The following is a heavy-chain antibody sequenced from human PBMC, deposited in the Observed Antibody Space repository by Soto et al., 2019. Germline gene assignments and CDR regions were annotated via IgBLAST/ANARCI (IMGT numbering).Heavy chain of an antibody. Sequence: ASVKVSFKASGGTFSSYAISWVRQAPGQGLEWMGGIIPIFGTANYAQKFQGRVTITADKSTSTAYMELSSLRSEDTAVYYCARLPRENYFDYWGQGTLVTVSS. V-gene: IGHV1-69*06. CDR3: ARLPRENYFDY. CDR2: IIPIFGTA. J-gene: IGHJ4*02. CDR1: GGTFSSYA.